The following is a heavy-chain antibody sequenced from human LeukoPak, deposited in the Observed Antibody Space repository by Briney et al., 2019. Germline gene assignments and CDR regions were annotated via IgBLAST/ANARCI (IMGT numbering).Heavy chain of an antibody. J-gene: IGHJ5*02. CDR2: IKSKTDGGTT. Sequence: GGSLRLSCAASGFTFSSYSMNWVRQAPGKGLDYIGRIKSKTDGGTTDYAAPVKGRFTISRDDSKNTLYLQMNSLRAEDTAVYYCAKDGFRKFDPWGQGTLVTVSS. CDR3: AKDGFRKFDP. V-gene: IGHV3-15*01. D-gene: IGHD3-10*01. CDR1: GFTFSSYS.